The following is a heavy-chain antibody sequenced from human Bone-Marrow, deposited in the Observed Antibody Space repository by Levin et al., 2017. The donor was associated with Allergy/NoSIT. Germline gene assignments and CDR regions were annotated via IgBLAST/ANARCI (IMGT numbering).Heavy chain of an antibody. V-gene: IGHV3-30*18. CDR2: ISYDGTNR. D-gene: IGHD3-10*01. CDR1: XXXTGGGG. Sequence: PGGSLRLSCXXXXXXTGGGGFREDSQGAGKGLEWVAAISYDGTNRYYADSVKGRFTFSRDNSKNTLFLQMNSLRAEDTAVYYCAKAIITVFQGVIDYWGQGTLVTVSS. J-gene: IGHJ4*02. CDR3: AKAIITVFQGVIDY.